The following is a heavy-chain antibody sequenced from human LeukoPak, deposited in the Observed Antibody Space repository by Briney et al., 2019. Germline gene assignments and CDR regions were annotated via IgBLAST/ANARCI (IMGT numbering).Heavy chain of an antibody. J-gene: IGHJ4*02. D-gene: IGHD2-15*01. Sequence: SETLSLTCAVFGGSISSNTYYWGWLRPPPGKGLEWIGSFDYSGSTYYNPSLQSRVTIFEDTSKNQFSLKLTSVTAADTAVYYCARHLGGSYYSPFDYWGRGTLVTVSS. CDR1: GGSISSNTYY. CDR3: ARHLGGSYYSPFDY. V-gene: IGHV4-39*01. CDR2: FDYSGST.